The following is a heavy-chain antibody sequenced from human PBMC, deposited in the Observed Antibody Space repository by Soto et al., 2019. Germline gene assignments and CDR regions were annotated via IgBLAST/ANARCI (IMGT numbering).Heavy chain of an antibody. CDR1: GGSISSYY. Sequence: SETLSLTCTVSGGSISSYYWSWIRQPPGKGLEWIGYIHYSGSTNYNPSLKSRVTISVDTSKNQFSLKLSSVTAADTAVYYCASKNRGYSYGRKSSNWFDPWGQGTLVTVSS. D-gene: IGHD5-18*01. CDR3: ASKNRGYSYGRKSSNWFDP. J-gene: IGHJ5*02. CDR2: IHYSGST. V-gene: IGHV4-59*12.